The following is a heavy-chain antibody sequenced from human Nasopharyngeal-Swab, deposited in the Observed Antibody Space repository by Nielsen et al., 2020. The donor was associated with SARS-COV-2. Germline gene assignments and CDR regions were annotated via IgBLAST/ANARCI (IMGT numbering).Heavy chain of an antibody. CDR3: AKDRRFGELFLPDY. CDR1: GFTFSSYE. D-gene: IGHD3-10*01. Sequence: GGSLRLSCAASGFTFSSYEMNWVRQAPGKGLEWVSYISSSGSTIYYADSVKGRFTISRDNSKNTLYLQMNSLRAEDTAVYYCAKDRRFGELFLPDYWGQGTLVTVSS. J-gene: IGHJ4*02. V-gene: IGHV3-48*03. CDR2: ISSSGSTI.